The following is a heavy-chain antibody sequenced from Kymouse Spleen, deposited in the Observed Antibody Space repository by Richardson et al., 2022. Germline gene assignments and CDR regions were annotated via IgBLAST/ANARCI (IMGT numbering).Heavy chain of an antibody. D-gene: IGHD3-10*01. CDR3: ARVGDYYGSGSYGSWFDP. Sequence: EVQLVESGGGLIQPGGSLRLSCAASGFTVSSNYMSWVRQAPGKGLEWVSVIYSCGSTYYADSVKGRFTISRDNSKNTLYLQMNSLRAEDTAVYYCARVGDYYGSGSYGSWFDPWGQGTLVTVSS. J-gene: IGHJ5*02. CDR2: IYSCGST. V-gene: IGHV3-66*03. CDR1: GFTVSSNY.